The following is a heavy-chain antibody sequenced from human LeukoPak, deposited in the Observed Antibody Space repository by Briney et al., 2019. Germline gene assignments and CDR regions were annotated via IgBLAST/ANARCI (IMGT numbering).Heavy chain of an antibody. D-gene: IGHD5-18*01. CDR3: ARSRLGALRGYSPFRY. V-gene: IGHV1-69*05. J-gene: IGHJ4*02. CDR1: GGTFSSYA. CDR2: IIPIFGTA. Sequence: SVKVSCKASGGTFSSYAISWVRQAPGQGLEWMGGIIPIFGTANYAQKFQGRVTITTDESTSTAYMELSSLRSEDTAVYYCARSRLGALRGYSPFRYWGQGTLVTVSS.